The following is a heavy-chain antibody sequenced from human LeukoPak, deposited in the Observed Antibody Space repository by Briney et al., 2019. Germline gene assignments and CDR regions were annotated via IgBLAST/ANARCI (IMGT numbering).Heavy chain of an antibody. J-gene: IGHJ6*02. CDR2: IKQDGSEK. Sequence: GGSPRLSCAASGFTFSSHSMSWVRQAPGKGLEWVANIKQDGSEKYYVDSVKGRFTISRDNAKNSLYLQMNSLRAEDTAVYYCARGQGTGDTMVRGVILYYYYYYGMDVWGQGTAVTVSS. CDR3: ARGQGTGDTMVRGVILYYYYYYGMDV. D-gene: IGHD3-10*01. V-gene: IGHV3-7*01. CDR1: GFTFSSHS.